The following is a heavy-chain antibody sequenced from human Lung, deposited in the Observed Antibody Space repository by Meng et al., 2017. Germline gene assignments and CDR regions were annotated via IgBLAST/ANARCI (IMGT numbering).Heavy chain of an antibody. CDR1: GGSISSDNG. J-gene: IGHJ4*02. D-gene: IGHD2-21*01. CDR2: IYHSGST. V-gene: IGHV4-4*02. CDR3: TKNDFYCLGY. Sequence: QGQLRGSRPRLVLPAGPWATSCAVSGGSISSDNGWSWVRQPPGKGLEWIGEIYHSGSTNYNPSLKSRITISVDKPKNQFSLTLSSVTAADTAVYYCTKNDFYCLGYWGQGTLVTVSS.